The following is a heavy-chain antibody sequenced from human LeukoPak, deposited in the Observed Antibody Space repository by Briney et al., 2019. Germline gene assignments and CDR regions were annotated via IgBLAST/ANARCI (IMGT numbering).Heavy chain of an antibody. J-gene: IGHJ5*02. CDR3: ASSDYGTRGWFDP. Sequence: PSETLSLTCAVSGYSISSGYYWGWIRQPPGKGLEWIGSIYHSGSTYYNPSLKSRVTISVDTSKNQFSLKLSSVTAADTAVYYCASSDYGTRGWFDPWGQGTLVTVSS. D-gene: IGHD4-17*01. CDR1: GYSISSGYY. CDR2: IYHSGST. V-gene: IGHV4-38-2*01.